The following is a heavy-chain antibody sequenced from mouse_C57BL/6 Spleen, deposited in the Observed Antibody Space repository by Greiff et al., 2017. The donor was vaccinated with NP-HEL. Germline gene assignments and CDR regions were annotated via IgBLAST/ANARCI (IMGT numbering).Heavy chain of an antibody. CDR3: ARYGSSLDY. Sequence: QVQLKQPGAELVRPGSSVKLSCKASGYTFTSYWMDWVKQRPGQGLEWIGNIYPSDSETHYNQKFKDKATLTVDKSSSTAYMQLSSLTSEDSAVYYCARYGSSLDYWGQGTTLTVSS. CDR1: GYTFTSYW. D-gene: IGHD1-1*01. V-gene: IGHV1-61*01. CDR2: IYPSDSET. J-gene: IGHJ2*01.